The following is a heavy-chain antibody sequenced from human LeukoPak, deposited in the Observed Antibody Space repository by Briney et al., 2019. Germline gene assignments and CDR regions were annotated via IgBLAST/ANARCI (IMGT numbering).Heavy chain of an antibody. Sequence: PGGSLRLSCAASGFTFSSYAMHWVRQAPGKGLEWVAVISCDGSNKYYADSVKGRFTISRDNSKNTLYLQMNSLRAEDTAVYYCAREGLRFLEWLSLSAFDIWGQGTMVTVSS. V-gene: IGHV3-30-3*01. CDR3: AREGLRFLEWLSLSAFDI. CDR2: ISCDGSNK. J-gene: IGHJ3*02. CDR1: GFTFSSYA. D-gene: IGHD3-3*01.